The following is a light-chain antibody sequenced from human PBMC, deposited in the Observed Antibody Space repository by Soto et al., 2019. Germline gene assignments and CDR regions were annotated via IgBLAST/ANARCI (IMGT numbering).Light chain of an antibody. CDR1: QSVRSN. V-gene: IGKV3-15*01. Sequence: EIVMTQSPATLSVSPGERATLSCRASQSVRSNLAWYQQKPGQVPRVLIYGAFTRATGVPARFSGSGSGTEFTLTISSLQSEDFAVYYCQQYSNWPPWTFGQGTKVDI. J-gene: IGKJ1*01. CDR2: GAF. CDR3: QQYSNWPPWT.